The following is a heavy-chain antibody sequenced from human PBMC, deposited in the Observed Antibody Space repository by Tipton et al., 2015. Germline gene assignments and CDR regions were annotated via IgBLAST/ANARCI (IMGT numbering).Heavy chain of an antibody. Sequence: TLSLTCTGSGGSISSFYWSWIRQPPGKGLEWIGYIYYSGSTNYNPSLKSRVTISVDASKSQFSLRLSSVTAADTAVYYCARGGWSLDYWGQGTLVTVSS. J-gene: IGHJ4*02. D-gene: IGHD2-15*01. CDR3: ARGGWSLDY. V-gene: IGHV4-59*01. CDR2: IYYSGST. CDR1: GGSISSFY.